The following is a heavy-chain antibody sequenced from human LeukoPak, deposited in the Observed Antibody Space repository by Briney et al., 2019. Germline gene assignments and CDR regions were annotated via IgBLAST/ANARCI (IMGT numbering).Heavy chain of an antibody. Sequence: SQTLSLTCTVSGGSISSGDYYWSWIRQPPGKGLEWIGYIYYSGSTNYNPSLKSRVTISVDTSKNQFSLKLSSVTAADTAVYYCARHSDFWSGRYSREAFDIWGQGTMVTVSS. J-gene: IGHJ3*02. CDR2: IYYSGST. D-gene: IGHD3-3*01. CDR3: ARHSDFWSGRYSREAFDI. V-gene: IGHV4-61*08. CDR1: GGSISSGDYY.